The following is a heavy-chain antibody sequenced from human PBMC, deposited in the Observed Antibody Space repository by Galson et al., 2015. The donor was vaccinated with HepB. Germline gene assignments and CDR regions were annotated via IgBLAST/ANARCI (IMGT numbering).Heavy chain of an antibody. CDR3: ARDGSIGSTSDGMDV. D-gene: IGHD2-2*01. J-gene: IGHJ6*02. CDR2: ISSSSTYI. V-gene: IGHV3-21*01. CDR1: GFTFSSYI. Sequence: SLRLSCAASGFTFSSYIMNWVRQAPGKGLEWVSSISSSSTYIYYADSVKGRFTISRDNAKNSLFLQMNSLRAEETAVYYCARDGSIGSTSDGMDVWGQGTTVTVSS.